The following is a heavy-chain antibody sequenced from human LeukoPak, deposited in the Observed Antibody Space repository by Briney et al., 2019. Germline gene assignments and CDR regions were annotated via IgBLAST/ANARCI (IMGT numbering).Heavy chain of an antibody. CDR3: ARGLRYFDWTHYFDS. CDR1: GGSISGDSYS. CDR2: IHHSGGT. J-gene: IGHJ5*01. D-gene: IGHD3-9*01. Sequence: PSETLSLTCTVSGGSISGDSYSWSWIRQSPGRGLEWIGNIHHSGGTYYRPSLRGRLTISVDNSNTQFSLKLTSVAAADTAVYYCARGLRYFDWTHYFDSWGQGPLVTVSS. V-gene: IGHV4-30-2*06.